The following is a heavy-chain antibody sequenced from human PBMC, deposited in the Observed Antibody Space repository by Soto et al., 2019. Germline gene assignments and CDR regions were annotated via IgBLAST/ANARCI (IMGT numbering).Heavy chain of an antibody. Sequence: PGGSLRLSCAASEFTVSSYGMSWVRQAPGKGLEWVSGISGSGGSTYYADSVRGRFNISRDNSKNTLYLQMNSLRAEDTAVYFCEGAWRWGQGTLVTVSS. CDR3: EGAWR. CDR2: ISGSGGST. J-gene: IGHJ1*01. CDR1: EFTVSSYG. D-gene: IGHD1-26*01. V-gene: IGHV3-23*01.